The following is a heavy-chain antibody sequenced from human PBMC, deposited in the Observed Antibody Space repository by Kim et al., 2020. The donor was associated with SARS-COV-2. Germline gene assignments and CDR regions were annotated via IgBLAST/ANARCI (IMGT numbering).Heavy chain of an antibody. J-gene: IGHJ4*02. Sequence: SVKVSCKASGGTFSSYAISWVRQAPGQGLEWMGRIIPIFDIANYAQKFQGRVTITADKSTSTAYMELSSLRSEDTAVYYCARNEYIAAAGPLDYWGQGTLVTVSS. V-gene: IGHV1-69*04. D-gene: IGHD6-13*01. CDR2: IIPIFDIA. CDR3: ARNEYIAAAGPLDY. CDR1: GGTFSSYA.